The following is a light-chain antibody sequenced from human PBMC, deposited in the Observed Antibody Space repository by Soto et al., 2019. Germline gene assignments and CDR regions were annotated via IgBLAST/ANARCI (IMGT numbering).Light chain of an antibody. CDR3: QQYGSSPRT. CDR1: QSVTSSY. CDR2: GAS. Sequence: EVVFTQSPGTLSFSRGERATLSCRASQSVTSSYLAWYQQKPGQAPTLLIYGASSRATDIPDRFSGSGSGTDFTLTISRLEPEDFAVYYCQQYGSSPRTFGQGTKVDIK. J-gene: IGKJ2*02. V-gene: IGKV3-20*01.